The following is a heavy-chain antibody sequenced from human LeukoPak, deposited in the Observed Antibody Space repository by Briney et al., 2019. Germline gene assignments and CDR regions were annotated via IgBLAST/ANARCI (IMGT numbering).Heavy chain of an antibody. Sequence: ASVKVSCKASGYTFTSYDINWVRQATGQGLEWMGWMNPNSGNTGYAQKFQGRVTMTRNTSISTAYMELSSLRSEDTAVYYCARVWIQLWSFYYYYYYMDVWGKGTTVTISS. D-gene: IGHD5-18*01. J-gene: IGHJ6*03. CDR2: MNPNSGNT. CDR3: ARVWIQLWSFYYYYYYMDV. CDR1: GYTFTSYD. V-gene: IGHV1-8*01.